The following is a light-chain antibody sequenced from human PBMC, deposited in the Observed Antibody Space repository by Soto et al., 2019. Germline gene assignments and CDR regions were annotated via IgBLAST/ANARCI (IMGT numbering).Light chain of an antibody. CDR1: QSVSSY. J-gene: IGKJ2*01. CDR2: DAS. Sequence: EIVLTQSPATLSLSPGERATLSCRASQSVSSYLAWYQQKPGQAPRLLIYDASSRATGIPARFSGSGSGTDFTLTISSLEPEDFAVYYCQQRSNWPPVDTFGQGTKLEIK. V-gene: IGKV3-11*01. CDR3: QQRSNWPPVDT.